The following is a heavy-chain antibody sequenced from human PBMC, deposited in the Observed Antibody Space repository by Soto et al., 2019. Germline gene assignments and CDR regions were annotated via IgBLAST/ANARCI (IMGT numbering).Heavy chain of an antibody. V-gene: IGHV3-48*04. CDR3: AGDVVVVAATQNYYYGMDV. Sequence: GESLKISCAASGFTFSSYSMNWVRQAPGKGLEWVSYISSSSSTIYYADSVKGRFTISRDNAKNSLYLQMNSLRAEDTAVYYCAGDVVVVAATQNYYYGMDVWGQGTTVTVSS. CDR2: ISSSSSTI. J-gene: IGHJ6*02. D-gene: IGHD2-15*01. CDR1: GFTFSSYS.